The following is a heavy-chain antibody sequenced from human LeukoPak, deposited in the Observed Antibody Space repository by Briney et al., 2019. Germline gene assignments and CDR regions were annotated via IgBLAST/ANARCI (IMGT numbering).Heavy chain of an antibody. Sequence: PGGSLRLSCAASGFTFSSYGMHWVRQAPGKGLEWVAGIWYGGSKKYYADSVKGRFTISRDNSKNTLYLQMNSLRAEDTAVYYCARDTYDSNGYSYGIFWGQGTLVTVSS. CDR1: GFTFSSYG. J-gene: IGHJ4*02. D-gene: IGHD3-22*01. CDR2: IWYGGSKK. CDR3: ARDTYDSNGYSYGIF. V-gene: IGHV3-33*01.